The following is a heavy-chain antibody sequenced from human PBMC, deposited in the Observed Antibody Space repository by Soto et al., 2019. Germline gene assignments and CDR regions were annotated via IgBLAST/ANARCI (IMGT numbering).Heavy chain of an antibody. CDR3: AKDRVATIRGDYYGMDV. V-gene: IGHV3-30*18. Sequence: GGSLRLSCAASGFTFSSYGMHWVRQAPGKGLEWVAVISYDGSNKYYADSVKGRFTISRDNSKNTLYLQMNSLRAEDTAVYYCAKDRVATIRGDYYGMDVWGQGTTVTVSS. CDR1: GFTFSSYG. D-gene: IGHD5-12*01. CDR2: ISYDGSNK. J-gene: IGHJ6*02.